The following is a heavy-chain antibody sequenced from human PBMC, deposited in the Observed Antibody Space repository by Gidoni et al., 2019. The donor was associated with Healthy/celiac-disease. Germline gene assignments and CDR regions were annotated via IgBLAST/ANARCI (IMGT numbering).Heavy chain of an antibody. CDR2: IDPSDSYT. V-gene: IGHV5-10-1*03. D-gene: IGHD6-6*01. CDR3: ARHPLPASSGYYYGMDV. J-gene: IGHJ6*04. CDR1: GYSFTSHW. Sequence: EVQLVQSGAEVKQPGESLRISCKGSGYSFTSHWISWVRQMPGKGLEWMGRIDPSDSYTNYSPSFQGHVTISADKSISTAYLQWSSLKASDTAMYYCARHPLPASSGYYYGMDVWGKGTTVTVSS.